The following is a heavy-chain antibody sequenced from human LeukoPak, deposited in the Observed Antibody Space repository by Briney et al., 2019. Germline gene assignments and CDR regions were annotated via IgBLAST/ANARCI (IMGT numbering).Heavy chain of an antibody. V-gene: IGHV3-21*01. D-gene: IGHD6-13*01. CDR2: ISSSSSYI. CDR3: ARGLIAAAKRKIDAFDI. Sequence: AGSLRLSCAASGFTFSSYSMNWVRQAPGKGLEWVSSISSSSSYIYYADSVKGRFTISRDNAKNSLYLQMNSLRAEDTAVYYCARGLIAAAKRKIDAFDIWGQGTMVTVSS. J-gene: IGHJ3*02. CDR1: GFTFSSYS.